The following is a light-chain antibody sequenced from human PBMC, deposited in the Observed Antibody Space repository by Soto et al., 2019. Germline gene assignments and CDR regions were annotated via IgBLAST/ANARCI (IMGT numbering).Light chain of an antibody. CDR1: SSDVGGYNY. CDR3: SSKTSSTTLVV. CDR2: DVS. J-gene: IGLJ2*01. Sequence: QSALTQPASVSGSPGQSITISCTGTSSDVGGYNYVSWYQQHPGKAPKLMIYDVSYRPSGVSNRFSGSKSGNTASLTIAGLQAEDXADYYCSSKTSSTTLVVFGAGTKLTVL. V-gene: IGLV2-14*03.